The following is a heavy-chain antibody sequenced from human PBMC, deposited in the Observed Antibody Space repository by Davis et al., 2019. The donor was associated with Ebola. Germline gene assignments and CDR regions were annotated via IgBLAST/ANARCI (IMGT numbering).Heavy chain of an antibody. J-gene: IGHJ4*02. CDR1: GFTFSGSA. Sequence: GESLKISCAASGFTFSGSAMHWDRQASGKGLEWVGRIRSKANSYATAYAASVKGRFTISRDDSKNTAYLQMNSLKTEDTAVYYCNYGDPRKLDYWGQGTLVTVSS. CDR3: NYGDPRKLDY. D-gene: IGHD4-17*01. CDR2: IRSKANSYAT. V-gene: IGHV3-73*01.